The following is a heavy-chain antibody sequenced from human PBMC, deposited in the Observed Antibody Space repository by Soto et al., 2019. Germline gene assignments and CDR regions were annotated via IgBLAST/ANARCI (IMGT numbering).Heavy chain of an antibody. CDR3: ASESYGGEFDY. J-gene: IGHJ4*02. V-gene: IGHV1-3*01. CDR2: TNAGNGNT. CDR1: GYTFTSYA. Sequence: ASVKVSCKASGYTFTSYAMHWVRQAPGQRLEWMGWTNAGNGNTKYSQKFQGRVTITRDTSASTAYMELSSLRSEDTAVYYCASESYGGEFDYWGKGTLGTVSS. D-gene: IGHD4-17*01.